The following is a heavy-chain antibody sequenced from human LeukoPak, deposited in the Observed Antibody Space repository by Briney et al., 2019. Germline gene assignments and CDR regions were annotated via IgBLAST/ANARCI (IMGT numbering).Heavy chain of an antibody. CDR3: AREDIVVVVAAAYYYYGMDV. CDR2: IKQDGSEK. D-gene: IGHD2-15*01. V-gene: IGHV3-7*01. J-gene: IGHJ6*02. Sequence: GGSLRLSCAASGFTFSSYWMSWVRQAPGKGLEWVANIKQDGSEKYYVDSVKGRFTISRDNAKNSLYLQMNSLGAEDTAVYYCAREDIVVVVAAAYYYYGMDVWGQGTTVTVSS. CDR1: GFTFSSYW.